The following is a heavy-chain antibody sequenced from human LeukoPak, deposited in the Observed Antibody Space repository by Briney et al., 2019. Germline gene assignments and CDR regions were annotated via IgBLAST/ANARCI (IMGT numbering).Heavy chain of an antibody. D-gene: IGHD1-20*01. CDR3: ARVAVTGTLSLYYYYYYMDV. Sequence: PSETLSLTCTVSGGSISSYYWSWIRQPPGRGLEWIGYIYYSGSTNYNPSLKSRVTISVDTSKNQFSLKLSSVTAADTAVYYCARVAVTGTLSLYYYYYYMDVWGKGTTVTVSS. CDR2: IYYSGST. CDR1: GGSISSYY. J-gene: IGHJ6*03. V-gene: IGHV4-59*01.